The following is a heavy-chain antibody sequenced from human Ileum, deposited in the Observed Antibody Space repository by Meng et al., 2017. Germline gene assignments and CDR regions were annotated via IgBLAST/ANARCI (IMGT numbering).Heavy chain of an antibody. Sequence: QVQLVQSGAEVKKPGASVKVYCKASGYIFTRYGIGGVRQAPGQGLEWMGWISAYSGNTKYAQKLQGRVTMTTDTSTSTAYMELRNLRSDDTAVYYCARDTVGTTLGDYWGQGTLVTFSS. J-gene: IGHJ4*02. D-gene: IGHD4-23*01. CDR3: ARDTVGTTLGDY. CDR2: ISAYSGNT. V-gene: IGHV1-18*01. CDR1: GYIFTRYG.